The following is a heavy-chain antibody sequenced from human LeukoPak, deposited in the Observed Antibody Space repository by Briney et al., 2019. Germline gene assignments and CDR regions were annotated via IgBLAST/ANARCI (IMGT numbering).Heavy chain of an antibody. CDR2: VYRTGNT. J-gene: IGHJ5*02. CDR3: ARDKDLPPPPGIGAGPRLTWFDP. D-gene: IGHD6-13*01. CDR1: GDSISSGFF. Sequence: SDTLSLTCTVSGDSISSGFFWGWIRQSPGKGLEWIGSVYRTGNTYYEASLKSRGTISVDTSRNQFSLVLRSVTAADPAMYYCARDKDLPPPPGIGAGPRLTWFDPWGQGTRVTVSS. V-gene: IGHV4-38-2*02.